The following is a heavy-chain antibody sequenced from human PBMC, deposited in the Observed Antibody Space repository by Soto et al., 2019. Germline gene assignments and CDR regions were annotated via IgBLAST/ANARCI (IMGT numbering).Heavy chain of an antibody. CDR3: ARSPSTSSIGSFDI. V-gene: IGHV4-4*07. CDR1: GGPISAFF. CDR2: IYQTGYT. Sequence: SETLSLTCTVSGGPISAFFWNWIRQSPGKGLEWIGRIYQTGYTRYNPSLQSRVTMSVDPSKHQFSLQVRSVTAADTAVYYCARSPSTSSIGSFDIWGQGRMVTVS. J-gene: IGHJ3*02. D-gene: IGHD6-6*01.